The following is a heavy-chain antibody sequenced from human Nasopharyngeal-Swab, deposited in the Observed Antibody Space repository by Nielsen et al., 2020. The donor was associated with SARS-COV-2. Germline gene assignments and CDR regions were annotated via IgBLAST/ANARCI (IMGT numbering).Heavy chain of an antibody. D-gene: IGHD5-18*01. Sequence: ASVKVSCKASGYTFTGYYMHWVRQAPGQGLEWMGRVKPNSGGTNYAQKFQGTVTMTRDTSISTAYMELSRLRSDDTAVYYCAREPRYSYGLFDPWGQGTLVTVSS. CDR2: VKPNSGGT. J-gene: IGHJ5*02. CDR3: AREPRYSYGLFDP. CDR1: GYTFTGYY. V-gene: IGHV1-2*06.